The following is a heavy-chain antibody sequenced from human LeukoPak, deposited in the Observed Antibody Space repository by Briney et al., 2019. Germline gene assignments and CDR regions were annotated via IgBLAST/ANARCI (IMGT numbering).Heavy chain of an antibody. CDR3: ARGGYSYPSPDY. D-gene: IGHD5-18*01. J-gene: IGHJ4*02. Sequence: GSLRLSCAASGFTFSSYSMNWVRQAPGKGLEWVSSISSSSSYIYYADSVKGRFTISRDNAKNSLYLQMNSLRAEDTAVYYCARGGYSYPSPDYWGQGTLVTVSS. V-gene: IGHV3-21*01. CDR1: GFTFSSYS. CDR2: ISSSSSYI.